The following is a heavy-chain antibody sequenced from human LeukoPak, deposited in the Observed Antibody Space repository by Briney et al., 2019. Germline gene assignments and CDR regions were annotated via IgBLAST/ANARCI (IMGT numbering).Heavy chain of an antibody. CDR2: IYYSGST. Sequence: PSETLSLTCTVSGGSISSYYWSWIRQPPGKGLEWIGYIYYSGSTNYNPSLKSRVTISVDTSKNQFSLKLSSVTAADTAVYYCARVELITMVRGVRLNWFDPWGQGTLVTVSS. V-gene: IGHV4-59*01. CDR1: GGSISSYY. CDR3: ARVELITMVRGVRLNWFDP. D-gene: IGHD3-10*01. J-gene: IGHJ5*02.